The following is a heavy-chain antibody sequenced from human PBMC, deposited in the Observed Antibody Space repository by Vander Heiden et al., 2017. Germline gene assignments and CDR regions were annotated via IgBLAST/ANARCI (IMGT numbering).Heavy chain of an antibody. Sequence: QVQLQQWGAGLLKPSETLSLTCAFYGGSFSSNYLSWIRQPPGKGLEWIGQISHSGSTSYNPSLKSRVTISVDTSKNQFSLRLSSVTAADTAAYFCARHGGWHFDLWGRGTLVTVSS. CDR2: ISHSGST. V-gene: IGHV4-34*01. CDR3: ARHGGWHFDL. J-gene: IGHJ2*01. CDR1: GGSFSSNY.